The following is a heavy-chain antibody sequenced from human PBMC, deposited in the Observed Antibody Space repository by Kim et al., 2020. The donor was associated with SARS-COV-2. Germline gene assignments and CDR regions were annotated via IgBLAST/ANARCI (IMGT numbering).Heavy chain of an antibody. Sequence: GGSLRLSCVTSGFTFPGVWMSWVRQTPGKGLEWVANIKQDGGLIFYADSVKGRFTISRDNAKKSLFLQLNSLRVDDTAVYFCARDRGIMGRGVTFDYWG. CDR2: IKQDGGLI. D-gene: IGHD3-10*01. V-gene: IGHV3-7*01. J-gene: IGHJ4*01. CDR3: ARDRGIMGRGVTFDY. CDR1: GFTFPGVW.